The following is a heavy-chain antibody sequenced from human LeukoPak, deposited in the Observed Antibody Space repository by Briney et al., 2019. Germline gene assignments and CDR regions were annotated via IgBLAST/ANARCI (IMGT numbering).Heavy chain of an antibody. CDR1: GYTLRELS. CDR2: FDPEDGES. J-gene: IGHJ6*03. D-gene: IGHD2/OR15-2a*01. V-gene: IGHV1-24*01. Sequence: ASVKVSCKVSGYTLRELSMHWVRQAPAKGLQWMGVFDPEDGESIIAQKFQGRLTMTEDTSTDTAYMELSSLTSEDTAMYYCATGHCNTSSCYYYMDVWGKGTTVTVSS. CDR3: ATGHCNTSSCYYYMDV.